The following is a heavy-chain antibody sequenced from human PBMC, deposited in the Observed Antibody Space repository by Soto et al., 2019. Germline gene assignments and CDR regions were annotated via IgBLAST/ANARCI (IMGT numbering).Heavy chain of an antibody. J-gene: IGHJ5*02. CDR1: GGAISSYY. V-gene: IGHV4-59*08. Sequence: SETLSLTCTVSGGAISSYYWSWIGQRPGKGLEWIAYFYYTGSTNYNPSLRSRVTISVDTSKNQFSLKLSSVTAADTAVYYCAKYYYDSNTYFYRWSAPCAHGPLVT. CDR2: FYYTGST. CDR3: AKYYYDSNTYFYRWSAP. D-gene: IGHD3-22*01.